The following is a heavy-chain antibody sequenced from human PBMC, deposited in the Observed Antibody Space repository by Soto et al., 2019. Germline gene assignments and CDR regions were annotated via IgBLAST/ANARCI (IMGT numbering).Heavy chain of an antibody. D-gene: IGHD3-9*01. CDR2: ISGSGGST. J-gene: IGHJ4*02. V-gene: IGHV3-23*01. CDR1: GFTFSSYA. Sequence: GGSLRLSCAASGFTFSSYAMSWVRQAPGKGLEWVSAISGSGGSTYYADSVKGRFTISRDNSKNTLYLQMNSLRAEDTAVYYCAKDSRLYYDILTGYYGFDYWGQGTPVTVSS. CDR3: AKDSRLYYDILTGYYGFDY.